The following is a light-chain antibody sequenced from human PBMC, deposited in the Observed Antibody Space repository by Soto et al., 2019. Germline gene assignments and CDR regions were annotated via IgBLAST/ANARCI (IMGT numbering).Light chain of an antibody. CDR1: SSNIGAGYD. J-gene: IGLJ2*01. CDR3: QSYDSSLSGVV. Sequence: QSVLTQPPSVSGAPGQRVTISCTGSSSNIGAGYDVHWYQQLPGTAPKSLIYRNSNRPSGVSARFSGSKSGTSASLAITGLQAEDEADYYCQSYDSSLSGVVFGGGTKVTVL. V-gene: IGLV1-40*01. CDR2: RNS.